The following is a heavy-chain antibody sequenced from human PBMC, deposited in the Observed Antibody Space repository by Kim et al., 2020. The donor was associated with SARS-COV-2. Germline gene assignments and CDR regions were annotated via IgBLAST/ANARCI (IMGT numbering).Heavy chain of an antibody. CDR1: GYSFTSYW. J-gene: IGHJ4*02. Sequence: GESLKISCKGSGYSFTSYWISWVRQMPGKGLEWMGRIDPSDSYTNYSPSFQGHVTISADKSISTAYLQWSSLKASDTAMYYCAATAELPTDYWGQGTLVTVSS. V-gene: IGHV5-10-1*01. CDR2: IDPSDSYT. CDR3: AATAELPTDY. D-gene: IGHD1-26*01.